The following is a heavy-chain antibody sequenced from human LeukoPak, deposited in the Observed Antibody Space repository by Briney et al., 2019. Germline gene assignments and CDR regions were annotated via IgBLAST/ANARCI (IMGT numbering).Heavy chain of an antibody. CDR3: ARTYGGFDY. CDR1: GFTFSGYW. V-gene: IGHV3-74*01. D-gene: IGHD4-23*01. CDR2: IDSDGSRT. Sequence: GGSLRLSCAASGFTFSGYWMHWVRQAPGKGLVWVSRIDSDGSRTTYAHSVKGRFTISRDNAKNTLYLQMNSLRAEDTAVYYCARTYGGFDYWGQGTLVSVSS. J-gene: IGHJ4*02.